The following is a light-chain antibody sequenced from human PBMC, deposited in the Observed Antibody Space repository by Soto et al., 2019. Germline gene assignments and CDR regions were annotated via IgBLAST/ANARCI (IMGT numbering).Light chain of an antibody. Sequence: QSALTQPPSASGSPGQSVTISCTGTSSDVGGYNFVSWYQQHTGKAPKLMIYEVSKRPSGLPDRFSGSKSGNTASLTVSGLQAEDEADYYCSSYAGGNNLVFGGGTKLTVL. V-gene: IGLV2-8*01. CDR1: SSDVGGYNF. CDR3: SSYAGGNNLV. J-gene: IGLJ2*01. CDR2: EVS.